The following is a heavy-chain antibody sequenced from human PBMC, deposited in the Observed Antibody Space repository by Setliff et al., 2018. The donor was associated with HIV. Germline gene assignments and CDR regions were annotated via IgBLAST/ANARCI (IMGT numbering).Heavy chain of an antibody. J-gene: IGHJ3*02. Sequence: GESLKISCKGSGHSFTTYWIGWVRQMPGKGLEWMGNIYPDDSDITYSPSFQGHVTISADKSITYLQWSTLKASDTAMYYCAIIYYYDSSPVAFDIWGQGTMVTVSS. D-gene: IGHD3-22*01. CDR3: AIIYYYDSSPVAFDI. CDR2: IYPDDSDI. V-gene: IGHV5-51*01. CDR1: GHSFTTYW.